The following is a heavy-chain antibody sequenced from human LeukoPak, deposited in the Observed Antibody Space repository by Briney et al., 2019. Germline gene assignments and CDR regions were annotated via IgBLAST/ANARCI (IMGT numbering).Heavy chain of an antibody. Sequence: SVKVSCKASGGTFSSYAISWVRQAPGQGLEWMGGIIPIFGTANYAQKFQGRVTITADESTSTAYMELSSLRSEDTAVYYCAFTPYIRYDSSGSSYFDYWGQGTLVTVSS. V-gene: IGHV1-69*13. D-gene: IGHD3-22*01. CDR3: AFTPYIRYDSSGSSYFDY. CDR2: IIPIFGTA. J-gene: IGHJ4*02. CDR1: GGTFSSYA.